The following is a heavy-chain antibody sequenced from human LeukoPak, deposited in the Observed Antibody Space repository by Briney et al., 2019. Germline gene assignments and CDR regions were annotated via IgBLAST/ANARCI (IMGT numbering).Heavy chain of an antibody. CDR1: GGSISSSNW. CDR2: ISHSGSA. CDR3: ATLYCSGGICYLNS. D-gene: IGHD2-15*01. V-gene: IGHV4-4*02. Sequence: SGTLSLTCTVSGGSISSSNWWSWVRQPPGKGLEWIGDISHSGSASYNPSLRSRLTVSVDKSKNQLSLSLSSATAADTAVYYCATLYCSGGICYLNSWGQGTLVIVSS. J-gene: IGHJ5*02.